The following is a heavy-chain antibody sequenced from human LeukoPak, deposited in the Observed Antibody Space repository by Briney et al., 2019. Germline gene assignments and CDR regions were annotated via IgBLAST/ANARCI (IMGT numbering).Heavy chain of an antibody. J-gene: IGHJ4*02. CDR3: ARSSPIVATILYYFDY. CDR2: ISAYNGNT. D-gene: IGHD5-12*01. Sequence: GASVKVSCKASGYTFTSYGISWVRQAPGQGLEWMGWISAYNGNTNYAQKLQGRVTITTDESTSTAYMELSSLRSEDTAVYYCARSSPIVATILYYFDYWGQGTLVTVSS. CDR1: GYTFTSYG. V-gene: IGHV1-18*01.